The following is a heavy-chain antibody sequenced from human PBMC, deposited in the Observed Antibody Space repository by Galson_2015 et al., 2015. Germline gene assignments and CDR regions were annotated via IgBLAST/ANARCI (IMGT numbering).Heavy chain of an antibody. D-gene: IGHD3-22*01. CDR2: ISSSSSTI. Sequence: SLRLSCAASGFTFSSYSMNWVRQAPGKGLEWVSYISSSSSTIYYADSVKGRFTISRDNAKNSLYPQMNSLRDEGTAVYYCARDVYPAMIVVVNAFDIWGQGTMVTVSS. CDR1: GFTFSSYS. CDR3: ARDVYPAMIVVVNAFDI. V-gene: IGHV3-48*02. J-gene: IGHJ3*02.